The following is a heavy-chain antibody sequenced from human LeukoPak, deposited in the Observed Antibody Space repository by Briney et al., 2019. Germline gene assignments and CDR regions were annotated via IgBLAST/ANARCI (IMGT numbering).Heavy chain of an antibody. CDR3: AREYSPGLNDAFDI. CDR2: ISRSSRTI. V-gene: IGHV3-48*01. Sequence: QPGGSLRLSCTASGFTFSTSSMNWVRQAPGKGLEWLSFISRSSRTIYYADSVKGRFTISRDNAKNSLYLQMNSLRAEDTAVYYCAREYSPGLNDAFDIWGQGTMVTVSS. CDR1: GFTFSTSS. J-gene: IGHJ3*02. D-gene: IGHD1-26*01.